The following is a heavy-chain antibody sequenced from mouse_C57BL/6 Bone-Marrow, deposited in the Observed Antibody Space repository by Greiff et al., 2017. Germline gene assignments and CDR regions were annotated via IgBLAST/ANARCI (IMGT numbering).Heavy chain of an antibody. CDR2: INPYNGGT. V-gene: IGHV1-19*01. CDR3: ARETYDGSFAY. CDR1: GYTFTDYY. J-gene: IGHJ3*01. D-gene: IGHD2-3*01. Sequence: VQLQQSGPVLVKPGASVKMSCKASGYTFTDYYMNWVKQSHGKSLEWIGVINPYNGGTSYNQKFKGKATLTVDKSSSTAYMGLNSLTSEDSAVYYGARETYDGSFAYWGQGTLVTVSA.